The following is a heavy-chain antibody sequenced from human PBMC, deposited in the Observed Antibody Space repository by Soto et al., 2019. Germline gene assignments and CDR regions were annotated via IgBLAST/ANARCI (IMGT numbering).Heavy chain of an antibody. CDR3: AKPIVGVATKYYYYMDV. CDR1: GFTFSSYA. J-gene: IGHJ6*03. D-gene: IGHD3-3*01. Sequence: GGSLRLSCAASGFTFSSYAMSWVRQAPGKGLEWVSAISGSGGSTYYADSVKGRFTISRDNSKNTLYLQMNSLRAEDTAVYYCAKPIVGVATKYYYYMDVWGKGTTVTVSS. V-gene: IGHV3-23*01. CDR2: ISGSGGST.